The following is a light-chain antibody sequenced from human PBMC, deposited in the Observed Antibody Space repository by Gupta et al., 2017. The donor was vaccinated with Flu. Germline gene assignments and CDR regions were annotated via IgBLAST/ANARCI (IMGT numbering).Light chain of an antibody. CDR2: DAS. J-gene: IGKJ5*01. V-gene: IGKV3-11*01. CDR3: QHRSNCPIT. CDR1: QSVSSY. Sequence: EIVLTQSPATLSLSPGERATLSCRASQSVSSYLAWYQQKPGQAPRLLIYDASNRATGIPARFSGSGCGTEFTLTISSREPEDFAVYYCQHRSNCPITFGQGTXVEIK.